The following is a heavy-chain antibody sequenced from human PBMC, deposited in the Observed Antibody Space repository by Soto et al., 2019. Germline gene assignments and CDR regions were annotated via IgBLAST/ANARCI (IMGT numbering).Heavy chain of an antibody. V-gene: IGHV4-34*01. J-gene: IGHJ6*02. CDR3: ARGSRVKIPAASGRDYYYHGLDV. CDR1: GGSFSGYY. Sequence: QVQLQQWGAGLLKPSETLSLTCAVYGGSFSGYYWSWIRQPPGKGLERIGEINHRGSTNYNPSLKRRVTISVDTSKNQFSLKLNSVTAADTAVYYCARGSRVKIPAASGRDYYYHGLDVWGQGTAVTVSS. D-gene: IGHD6-25*01. CDR2: INHRGST.